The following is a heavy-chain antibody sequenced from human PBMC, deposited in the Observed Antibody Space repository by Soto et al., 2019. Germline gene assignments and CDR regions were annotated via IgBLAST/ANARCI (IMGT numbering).Heavy chain of an antibody. CDR2: IYYSGST. J-gene: IGHJ4*02. Sequence: QPPGKGLEWIGSIYYSGSTYYNPSLKSRVTISVDTSKNQFSLKLSSVTAADTAVYYCARVYDFWYYFDYWGQGTLVTVSS. V-gene: IGHV4-39*01. CDR3: ARVYDFWYYFDY. D-gene: IGHD3-3*01.